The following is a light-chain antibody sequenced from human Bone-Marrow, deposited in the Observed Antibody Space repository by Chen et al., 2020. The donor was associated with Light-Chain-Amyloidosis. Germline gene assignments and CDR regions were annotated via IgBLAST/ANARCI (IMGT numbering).Light chain of an antibody. Sequence: QSTLTQPPSVFAAPGQTVTISCSGSSSNIGATYVSWYQQVPRTAPRLLIYDNDRRPSGIPDRFSGSKSGTSATLDITGLQPGDEADYYCGTWDDSLSIWVFGGGTKVAVL. CDR3: GTWDDSLSIWV. V-gene: IGLV1-51*01. J-gene: IGLJ3*02. CDR2: DND. CDR1: SSNIGATY.